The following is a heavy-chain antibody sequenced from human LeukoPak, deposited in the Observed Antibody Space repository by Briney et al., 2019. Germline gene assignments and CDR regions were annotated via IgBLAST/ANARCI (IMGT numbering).Heavy chain of an antibody. Sequence: SETLSLTCTVSGGSISSYYWSWIRQPPGEGLEWIAYIYYSGSTNYNPSLKSRVTISVDTSKNQFSLKLSSVTAADTAVYYCARVGATIDYWGQGTLVTVTS. D-gene: IGHD1-26*01. CDR2: IYYSGST. CDR3: ARVGATIDY. CDR1: GGSISSYY. V-gene: IGHV4-59*01. J-gene: IGHJ4*02.